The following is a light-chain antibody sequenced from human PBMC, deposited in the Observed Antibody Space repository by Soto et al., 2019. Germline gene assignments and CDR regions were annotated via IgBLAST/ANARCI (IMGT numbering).Light chain of an antibody. CDR2: GSD. Sequence: QSVLTQPPSVPGAPGQTVTISCTGSGSNIGAGYGVQWYQQLPGTAPRLLIYGSDDRPSGVPDRFSASVSGNSASLAITGFQTEDEAVYYCQSYDSNLSEVFGPGTKVTGL. V-gene: IGLV1-40*01. CDR1: GSNIGAGYG. CDR3: QSYDSNLSEV. J-gene: IGLJ1*01.